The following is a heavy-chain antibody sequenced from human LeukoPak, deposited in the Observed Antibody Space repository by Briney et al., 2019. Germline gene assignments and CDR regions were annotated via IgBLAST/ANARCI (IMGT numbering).Heavy chain of an antibody. Sequence: SETLSLTCTVSGGSISSYYWGWIRQPAGKGLEWIGRIYISGSTNYNPSLKSRVTMSVDTSKNQFSLKLSSVTAADTAVYYCARGRHYYGSGSYRDTASNEFDYWGQGTLVTVSS. D-gene: IGHD3-10*01. CDR1: GGSISSYY. CDR3: ARGRHYYGSGSYRDTASNEFDY. V-gene: IGHV4-4*07. J-gene: IGHJ4*02. CDR2: IYISGST.